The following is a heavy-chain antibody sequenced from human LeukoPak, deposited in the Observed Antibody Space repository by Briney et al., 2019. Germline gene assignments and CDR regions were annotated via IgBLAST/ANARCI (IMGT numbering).Heavy chain of an antibody. V-gene: IGHV4-30-4*08. CDR1: GGSISSGDYY. CDR2: IYYSGST. Sequence: SETLSLTCTVSGGSISSGDYYWSWIRQPPGKGLEWIGYIYYSGSTYYNPSLKSRVTISVDTSKNQFSLKLSSVTAADTAVYYCARGGSPRSSYYDFWSGYLGWFEPWGQGTLVTVSS. D-gene: IGHD3-3*01. CDR3: ARGGSPRSSYYDFWSGYLGWFEP. J-gene: IGHJ5*02.